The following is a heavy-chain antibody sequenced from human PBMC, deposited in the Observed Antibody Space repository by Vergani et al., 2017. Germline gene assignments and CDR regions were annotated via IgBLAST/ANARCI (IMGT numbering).Heavy chain of an antibody. CDR2: IIPISGTA. V-gene: IGHV1-69*13. CDR3: ARDESIVGATGGAFDI. J-gene: IGHJ3*02. CDR1: GGTFSSYA. Sequence: QVQLVQSGAEVKKPGSSVKVSCKAPGGTFSSYAISWVRQAPGQGLEWMGGIIPISGTANYAQKFQGRVTITADESTSTADMELRSLRSEETAVYYCARDESIVGATGGAFDIGGQGTMVTVSS. D-gene: IGHD1-26*01.